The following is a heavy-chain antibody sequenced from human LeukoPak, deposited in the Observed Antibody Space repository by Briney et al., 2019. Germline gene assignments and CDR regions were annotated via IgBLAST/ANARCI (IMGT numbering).Heavy chain of an antibody. Sequence: EASVKVSCKASGGTFSSYAISWVRQAPGQGLEWMGGIIPIFGTANYAQKFQGRVTITADKSTSTAYMELSSLRSDDTAVYFCAREVPYDTSVYYQPFDFWGQGTLVTVSS. V-gene: IGHV1-69*06. D-gene: IGHD3-22*01. CDR1: GGTFSSYA. CDR2: IIPIFGTA. CDR3: AREVPYDTSVYYQPFDF. J-gene: IGHJ4*02.